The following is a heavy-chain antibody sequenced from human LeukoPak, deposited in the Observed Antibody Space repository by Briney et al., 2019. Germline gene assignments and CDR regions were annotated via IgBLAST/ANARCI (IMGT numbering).Heavy chain of an antibody. J-gene: IGHJ4*02. CDR3: ARGHGVVYGYFFPYFDY. V-gene: IGHV4-34*01. Sequence: SETLSLTCAVYGGSSSGYYWSWIRQPPGKGLEWIGEINHSGSTNYNPSLKSRVTISVDTSKNQFSLKLSSVTAADTAVYYCARGHGVVYGYFFPYFDYWGQGTLVTVSS. D-gene: IGHD5-18*01. CDR2: INHSGST. CDR1: GGSSSGYY.